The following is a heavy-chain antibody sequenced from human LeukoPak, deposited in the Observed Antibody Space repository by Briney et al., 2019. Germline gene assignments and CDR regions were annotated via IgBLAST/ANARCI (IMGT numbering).Heavy chain of an antibody. D-gene: IGHD1-1*01. V-gene: IGHV3-30*02. CDR2: IRFDGSNE. CDR1: GFTFTNYG. Sequence: GGSLRLSCAASGFTFTNYGMHWVRQAPGKGLEWVAFIRFDGSNEYCADSVKGRFTISRDNSKNTLYLQMNSLRAEDTAVYYCAKDPQLVTSYYCYMDVWGKGTPVTVSS. CDR3: AKDPQLVTSYYCYMDV. J-gene: IGHJ6*03.